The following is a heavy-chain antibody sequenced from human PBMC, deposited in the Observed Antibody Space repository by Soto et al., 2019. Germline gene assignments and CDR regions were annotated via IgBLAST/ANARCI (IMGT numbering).Heavy chain of an antibody. CDR1: GYTCTTFS. Sequence: ASVKFSCKASGYTCTTFSISWMRQAPGHGLEWMGWISAYNGNTNYAQKLQGRVTMTTDTSTSTAYMELRSLRSDDTAVYYCARDGIYYDFWSGKNEYWGQGTLVTVPS. D-gene: IGHD3-3*01. J-gene: IGHJ4*02. CDR3: ARDGIYYDFWSGKNEY. CDR2: ISAYNGNT. V-gene: IGHV1-18*01.